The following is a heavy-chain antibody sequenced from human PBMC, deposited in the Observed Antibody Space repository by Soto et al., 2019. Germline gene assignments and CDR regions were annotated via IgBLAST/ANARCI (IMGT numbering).Heavy chain of an antibody. CDR3: AKYRRTEAEGFTFDY. CDR2: IYYTGTT. CDR1: GDSINNSY. Sequence: SETLSLTCAVSGDSINNSYSSWIWQTPGNRQEWIGNIYYTGTTPSNPSPERRINMSVDTSKNHFYLNPNSVAAETTSVTYCAKYRRTEAEGFTFDYWGRGSLVTDSS. D-gene: IGHD6-13*01. V-gene: IGHV4-59*01. J-gene: IGHJ4*02.